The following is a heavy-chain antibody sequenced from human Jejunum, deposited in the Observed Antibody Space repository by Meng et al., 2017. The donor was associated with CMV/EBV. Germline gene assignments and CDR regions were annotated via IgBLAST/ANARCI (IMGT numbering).Heavy chain of an antibody. Sequence: SGYRFNNDWIGWVRQMPGKGLEWMGIIFPGDSDTRYSPSFEGHVTLSVDRSINTAYLQWSSLKASDTAIYYCAREMVRGVLDSWGQGTLVTVSS. D-gene: IGHD3-10*01. CDR3: AREMVRGVLDS. CDR1: GYRFNNDW. J-gene: IGHJ4*02. CDR2: IFPGDSDT. V-gene: IGHV5-51*01.